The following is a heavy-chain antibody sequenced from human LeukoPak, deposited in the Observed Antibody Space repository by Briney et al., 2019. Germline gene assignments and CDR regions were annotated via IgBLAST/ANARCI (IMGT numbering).Heavy chain of an antibody. CDR3: ASGEGYSYGYGDN. CDR2: INPSGGDT. D-gene: IGHD5-18*01. CDR1: GYTFTRYY. J-gene: IGHJ4*02. V-gene: IGHV1-46*01. Sequence: GASVKVSCKASGYTFTRYYMHWVRQAPGQGLEWMGTINPSGGDTRYAQKFQGRVTMTRDTSTSTVYMELSSLTSDDTAVYYCASGEGYSYGYGDNWGQGTLVTVSS.